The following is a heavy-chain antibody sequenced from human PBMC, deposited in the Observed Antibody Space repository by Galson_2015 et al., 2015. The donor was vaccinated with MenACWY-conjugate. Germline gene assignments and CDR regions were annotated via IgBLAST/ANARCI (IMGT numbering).Heavy chain of an antibody. D-gene: IGHD1-26*01. V-gene: IGHV5-51*01. CDR2: IDPHNSNT. CDR3: ARHPPGGRGMDV. Sequence: QSGAEVKKPGESLTISCKGSGYSFTNYWIGWVRQMPGRGLEWMGLIDPHNSNTRYSPSFQGQVTISADESISTAFLQWSSLKASDTAMYYCARHPPGGRGMDVWGRGTTVTVSS. CDR1: GYSFTNYW. J-gene: IGHJ6*02.